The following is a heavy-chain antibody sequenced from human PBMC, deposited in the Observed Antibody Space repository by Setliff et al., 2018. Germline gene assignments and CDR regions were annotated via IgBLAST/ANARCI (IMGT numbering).Heavy chain of an antibody. CDR3: ARELERGWVRESYYNYLDV. J-gene: IGHJ6*03. Sequence: LSLTCTVSGGSIRNYYWSWIRQPPGKGLEWIGYVYYTGSTNYNPSLKSRVTISVDPSKNQVSLKLSSATAADTAVYYCARELERGWVRESYYNYLDVWGKWTTVTVSS. CDR2: VYYTGST. CDR1: GGSIRNYY. V-gene: IGHV4-59*01. D-gene: IGHD6-19*01.